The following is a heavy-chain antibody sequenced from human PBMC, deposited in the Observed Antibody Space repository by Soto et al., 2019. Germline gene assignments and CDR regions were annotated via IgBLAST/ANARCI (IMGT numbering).Heavy chain of an antibody. J-gene: IGHJ4*02. D-gene: IGHD3-16*01. CDR3: TTGQHYDNVWVSVLY. CDR2: IKSKTDDGTT. CDR1: GFTISDAW. Sequence: PGGSLRLSCAVSGFTISDAWMSWVRQTPGKGLEWVGRIKSKTDDGTTDYAPPVKGRFTISRDDSKATLYLQMNSLKTEDTAVYYCTTGQHYDNVWVSVLYWGQGTPVTVSS. V-gene: IGHV3-15*01.